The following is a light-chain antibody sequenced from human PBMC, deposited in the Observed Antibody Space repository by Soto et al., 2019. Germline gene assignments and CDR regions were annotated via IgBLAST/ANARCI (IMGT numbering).Light chain of an antibody. Sequence: QSVLTQPPSASGTPGQRVTISCSGSSSNIGGNYVYWYQQLPGTAPKLLIYSNKQRPSGVPDRFSGSKSGTSASLAISGLRSEDEADYYCAAWDDSLSGVVFGGGTKLTVL. J-gene: IGLJ2*01. V-gene: IGLV1-47*02. CDR2: SNK. CDR3: AAWDDSLSGVV. CDR1: SSNIGGNY.